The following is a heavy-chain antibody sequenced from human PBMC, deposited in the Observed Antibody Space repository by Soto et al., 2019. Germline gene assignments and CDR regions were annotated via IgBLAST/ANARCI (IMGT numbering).Heavy chain of an antibody. J-gene: IGHJ6*02. Sequence: TLPLKCTASGGCIGRDYRNWIRQAPGKGLEWIGHVYDTGNTYYNASLKSRLTISVDRSNNQFSLKLSSVTAADTAVYYCARGPRQLGGSYYYGMDVWGQGTTVTVSS. CDR1: GGCIGRDY. CDR2: VYDTGNT. CDR3: ARGPRQLGGSYYYGMDV. D-gene: IGHD1-1*01. V-gene: IGHV4-59*06.